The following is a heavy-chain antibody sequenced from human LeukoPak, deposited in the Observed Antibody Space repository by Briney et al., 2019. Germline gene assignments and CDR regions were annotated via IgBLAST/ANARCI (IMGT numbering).Heavy chain of an antibody. CDR1: GFIVSSSY. CDR3: ARGSSSYSGNYLEYFQH. D-gene: IGHD1-26*01. V-gene: IGHV3-53*01. J-gene: IGHJ1*01. Sequence: GGSLRLSCAASGFIVSSSYMSWVRQTPGKGPEWVSVIYSGGNTYYADSVKGRFTISRDSSKNTLYLQMNNLRAEDTALYYCARGSSSYSGNYLEYFQHWGQGTLVTVSS. CDR2: IYSGGNT.